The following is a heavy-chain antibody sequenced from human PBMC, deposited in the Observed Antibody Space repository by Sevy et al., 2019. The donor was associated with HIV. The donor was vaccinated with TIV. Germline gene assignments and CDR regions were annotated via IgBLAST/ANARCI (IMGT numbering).Heavy chain of an antibody. CDR2: IKKDGTEK. CDR3: ARDCSSTTSLWGLDF. V-gene: IGHV3-7*03. J-gene: IGHJ6*02. Sequence: GGSLRLSCAASGFTFSNYWMSWVRQAPGKGLEWVATIKKDGTEKYYVDSVRGRFTMSRDNAKNSLYLQMNSLRVEDTALYYCARDCSSTTSLWGLDFRGQGTTVTVSS. D-gene: IGHD2-2*01. CDR1: GFTFSNYW.